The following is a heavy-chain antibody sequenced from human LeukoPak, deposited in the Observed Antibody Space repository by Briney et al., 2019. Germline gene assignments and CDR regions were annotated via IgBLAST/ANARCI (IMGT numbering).Heavy chain of an antibody. D-gene: IGHD2-21*02. CDR1: GGTFSSYA. CDR3: ARGCGGDCKGDFDI. V-gene: IGHV1-69*04. CDR2: IIPIFGIA. Sequence: SVKVSCKASGGTFSSYAISWVRQAPGQGLEWMGRIIPIFGIANYAQKFQGRVTITADKSTSTAYMELGSLRSEDTAVYYCARGCGGDCKGDFDIWGQGTMVTVSS. J-gene: IGHJ3*02.